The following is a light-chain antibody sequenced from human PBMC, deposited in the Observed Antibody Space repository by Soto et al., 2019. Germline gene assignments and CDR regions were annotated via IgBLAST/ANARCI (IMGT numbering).Light chain of an antibody. J-gene: IGLJ2*01. CDR1: NSDVGAYNY. V-gene: IGLV2-11*01. CDR2: DVS. CDR3: CSYAGTYVV. Sequence: QSALTQPRSVSGSPGQSVTISCTGTNSDVGAYNYVSWYQQSPGKAPKLMIYDVSKRPSGVPDRFSGSKSGNTASLTISGLQAEDEADYYCCSYAGTYVVFGGGTKLTVL.